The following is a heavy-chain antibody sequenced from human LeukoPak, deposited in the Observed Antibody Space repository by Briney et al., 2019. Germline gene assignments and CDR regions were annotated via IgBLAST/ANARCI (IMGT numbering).Heavy chain of an antibody. V-gene: IGHV1-2*02. Sequence: ASVNVSCKASGYTFTGYYMHGVRQASGQWLEWMGWINPNIGGTKYAQKFQRRAHLSTNTSISTAYMELSRLRSDDTAVYYCARDGDTAMAVKFDYWGQGTLVTVS. CDR3: ARDGDTAMAVKFDY. J-gene: IGHJ4*02. D-gene: IGHD5-18*01. CDR1: GYTFTGYY. CDR2: INPNIGGT.